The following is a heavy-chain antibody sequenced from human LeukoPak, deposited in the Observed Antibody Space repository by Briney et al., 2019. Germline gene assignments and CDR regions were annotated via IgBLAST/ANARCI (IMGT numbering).Heavy chain of an antibody. CDR2: IDPSDSYT. Sequence: GESLKISCKGSGYSFTSYWISWVRQMPGKGLEWMGRIDPSDSYTNYSPSFQGHVTISADKSISTAYLQWSSLKASDTAMYYCARRISGADRWFGESSENWFDPWGLGTLVTVSS. J-gene: IGHJ5*02. V-gene: IGHV5-10-1*01. CDR3: ARRISGADRWFGESSENWFDP. CDR1: GYSFTSYW. D-gene: IGHD3-10*01.